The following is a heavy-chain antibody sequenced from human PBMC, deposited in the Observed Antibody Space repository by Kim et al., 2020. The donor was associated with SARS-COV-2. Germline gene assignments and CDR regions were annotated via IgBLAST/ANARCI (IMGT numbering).Heavy chain of an antibody. CDR1: GGTFSSYA. J-gene: IGHJ4*02. Sequence: SVKVSCKASGGTFSSYAISWVRQAPGQGLEWMGGIIPIFGTANYAQKFQGRVTITADESTSTAYMELSSLRSEDTAVYYCARGWFGELLFCDYWGQGTLVTVSS. D-gene: IGHD3-10*01. CDR3: ARGWFGELLFCDY. V-gene: IGHV1-69*13. CDR2: IIPIFGTA.